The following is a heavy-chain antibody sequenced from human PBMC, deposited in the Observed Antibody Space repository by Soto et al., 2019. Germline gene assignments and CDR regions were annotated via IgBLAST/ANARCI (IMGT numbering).Heavy chain of an antibody. CDR2: ISSSSSYI. Sequence: EVQLVESGGGLVKPGGSLRLSCAASGFTFSSYSMNWVRQAPGKGLEWVSSISSSSSYIYYADSVKGRFTISRDNAKNSLYLQMNSLRAEDTAVYYCARSITQYYYDSSGYYYYDYWGQGTLVTVSS. V-gene: IGHV3-21*01. CDR1: GFTFSSYS. CDR3: ARSITQYYYDSSGYYYYDY. J-gene: IGHJ4*02. D-gene: IGHD3-22*01.